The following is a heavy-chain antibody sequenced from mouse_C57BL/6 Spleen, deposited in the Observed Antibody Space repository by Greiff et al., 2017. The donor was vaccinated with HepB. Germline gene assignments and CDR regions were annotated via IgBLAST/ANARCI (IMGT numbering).Heavy chain of an antibody. D-gene: IGHD2-2*01. CDR2: ISSGGDYI. V-gene: IGHV5-9-1*02. Sequence: EVKLMESGEGLVKPGGSLKLSCAASGFTFSSYAMSWVRQTPEKRLEWVAYISSGGDYIYYADTVKGRFTISRDNARNTLYLQMSSLKSEDTAMYYCKRERGYGYDGLFAYWGQGTLVTVSA. CDR1: GFTFSSYA. J-gene: IGHJ3*01. CDR3: KRERGYGYDGLFAY.